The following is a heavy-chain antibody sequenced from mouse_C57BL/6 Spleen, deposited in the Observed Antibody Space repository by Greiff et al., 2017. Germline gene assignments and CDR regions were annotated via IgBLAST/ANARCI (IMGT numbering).Heavy chain of an antibody. J-gene: IGHJ3*01. CDR3: ARAFYDYGRWFAY. CDR2: INPYNGGT. D-gene: IGHD2-4*01. V-gene: IGHV1-19*01. CDR1: GYTFTDYY. Sequence: EVQLQQSGPVLVKPGASVKMSCKASGYTFTDYYMNWVKQSHGKSLEWIGVINPYNGGTSYNQKFKGKATLTVDKSSSTAYMELNSLTSEDSAVYYCARAFYDYGRWFAYWGQGTLVTVSA.